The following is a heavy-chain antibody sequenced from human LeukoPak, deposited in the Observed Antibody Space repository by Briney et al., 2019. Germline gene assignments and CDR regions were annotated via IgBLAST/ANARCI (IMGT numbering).Heavy chain of an antibody. CDR1: GGSFSGYY. D-gene: IGHD5-12*01. CDR2: INHSGST. J-gene: IGHJ4*02. V-gene: IGHV4-34*01. CDR3: ARNPGGYSGHYYFDY. Sequence: PSETLSLTCAVYGGSFSGYYWSWIRQPPGKGLEWIGEINHSGSTNYNPSLKSRVTISVDTSKNQFSLKLSSVTAADTAVYYCARNPGGYSGHYYFDYWGQGTLVTVSS.